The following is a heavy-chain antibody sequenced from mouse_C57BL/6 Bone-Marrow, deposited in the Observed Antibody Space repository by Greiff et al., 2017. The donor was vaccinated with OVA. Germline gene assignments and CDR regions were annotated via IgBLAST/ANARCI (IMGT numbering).Heavy chain of an antibody. CDR3: ARWRDYFDY. CDR2: INPSSGYT. CDR1: GYTFTSYT. V-gene: IGHV1-4*01. Sequence: VNLVESGAELARPGASVKMSCKASGYTFTSYTMHWVKQRPGQGLEWIGYINPSSGYTKYNQKFKDKATLTADKSSSTAYMQLSSLTSEDSAVYYCARWRDYFDYWGQGTTLTVSS. J-gene: IGHJ2*01.